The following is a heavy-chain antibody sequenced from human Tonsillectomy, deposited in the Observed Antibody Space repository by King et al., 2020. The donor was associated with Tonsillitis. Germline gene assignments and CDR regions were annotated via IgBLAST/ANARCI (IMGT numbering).Heavy chain of an antibody. Sequence: QLVQSGAEVKKPGSSVKVSCKASGGTFSSYAISWVRQAPGQGLEWMGGIIPIFGTANYAQKFQGRVTITADESTRTAYMELSSLRSEDTPVYYCDRAGITLIPGVIPMPNWFDPSGEGTPVTVSS. D-gene: IGHD3-10*01. J-gene: IGHJ5*02. CDR3: DRAGITLIPGVIPMPNWFDP. CDR2: IIPIFGTA. V-gene: IGHV1-69*12. CDR1: GGTFSSYA.